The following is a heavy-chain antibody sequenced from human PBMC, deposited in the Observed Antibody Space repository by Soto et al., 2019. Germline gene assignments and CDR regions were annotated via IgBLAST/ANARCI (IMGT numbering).Heavy chain of an antibody. Sequence: ASVKVSCKASGYTFTSYGISWVRQAPGQGLEWMGWISAYNGNTNYAQKLQGRVTMTTDTSTSTAYMELRSLRSDYTAVYYCASVVPAVRCFDPWGQGTLVTVSS. CDR2: ISAYNGNT. CDR3: ASVVPAVRCFDP. D-gene: IGHD2-2*01. J-gene: IGHJ5*02. CDR1: GYTFTSYG. V-gene: IGHV1-18*01.